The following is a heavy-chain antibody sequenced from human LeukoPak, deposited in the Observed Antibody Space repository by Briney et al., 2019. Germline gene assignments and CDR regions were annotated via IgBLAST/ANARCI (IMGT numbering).Heavy chain of an antibody. V-gene: IGHV1-2*04. D-gene: IGHD3-10*01. CDR3: ARDYYGSGTRGAFDI. Sequence: ASVKVSCKASGYTFTGYYMHWVRQAPGQGLEWMGWISPNSGGTNYAQKFQGWVTMTRDTSISTAYMELSRLRSDDTAVYYCARDYYGSGTRGAFDIWGQGTMVTVSS. CDR2: ISPNSGGT. J-gene: IGHJ3*02. CDR1: GYTFTGYY.